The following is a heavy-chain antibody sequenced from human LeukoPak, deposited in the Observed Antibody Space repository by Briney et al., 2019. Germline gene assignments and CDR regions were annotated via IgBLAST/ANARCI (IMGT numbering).Heavy chain of an antibody. D-gene: IGHD3-10*01. J-gene: IGHJ4*02. CDR2: INPNSGGT. V-gene: IGHV1-2*02. CDR1: GYTFTGYY. CDR3: AKRNYYGDLPIFDF. Sequence: ASVKVSCKASGYTFTGYYMHWVRQAPGQGLEWMGWINPNSGGTNYAQNFQGRVTMTCDTSMTTAYMDLSSLTPDDTAIYYCAKRNYYGDLPIFDFWGQGTLVTVSS.